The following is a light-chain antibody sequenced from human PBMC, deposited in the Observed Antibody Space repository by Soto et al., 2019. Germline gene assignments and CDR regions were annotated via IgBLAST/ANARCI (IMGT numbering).Light chain of an antibody. J-gene: IGLJ1*01. Sequence: QSVLTEPACVSVSPGQSMTISCTGTSSNLGSYKLVSWYQQHPGKAPKLMIFEVNKRPSGVSNRFSGSKSGNTASLTISGLKVEDEADYYCCSTGGSPTDVFGTGTKVTVL. CDR1: SSNLGSYKL. V-gene: IGLV2-23*02. CDR2: EVN. CDR3: CSTGGSPTDV.